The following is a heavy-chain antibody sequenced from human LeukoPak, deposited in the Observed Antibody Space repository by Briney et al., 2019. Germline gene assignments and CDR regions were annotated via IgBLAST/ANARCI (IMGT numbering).Heavy chain of an antibody. CDR2: ISYDGSNK. D-gene: IGHD1-26*01. CDR1: GFTFSSYA. J-gene: IGHJ5*02. CDR3: ARDRLIRAKVGATRWFDP. Sequence: GGSLRLSCAASGFTFSSYAMHWVRQAPGKGLEWVAVISYDGSNKYYADSVKGRFTISRDNSKNTLYLQMNSLRAEDTAVYYCARDRLIRAKVGATRWFDPWGQGTLVTVSS. V-gene: IGHV3-30-3*01.